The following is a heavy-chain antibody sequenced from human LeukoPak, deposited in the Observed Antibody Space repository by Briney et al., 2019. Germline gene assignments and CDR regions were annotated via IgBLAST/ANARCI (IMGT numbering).Heavy chain of an antibody. CDR3: ARAPPIDAFDI. J-gene: IGHJ3*02. V-gene: IGHV3-66*01. CDR1: GFTVSSNY. CDR2: IYSGGST. Sequence: GGSLRLSCAASGFTVSSNYMSWVRQAPGKGLEWVSVIYSGGSTYYADSVKGRFTISRDNSKNTLCLQMNSLRAEDTAVYYCARAPPIDAFDIWGQGTMVTVSS.